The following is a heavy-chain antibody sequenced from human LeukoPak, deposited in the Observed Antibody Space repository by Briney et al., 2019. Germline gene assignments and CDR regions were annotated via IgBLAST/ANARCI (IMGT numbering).Heavy chain of an antibody. V-gene: IGHV4-38-2*02. Sequence: SETLSLTCTVSGYSISSGYYWGWIRQPPGKGLEWIGSIYHSGSTYYNPSLKSRVTISVDTSKNQFSLKLSSVTAADTAVYYCARPEDYGGNSCPFDYWGQGTLVTVSS. J-gene: IGHJ4*02. CDR2: IYHSGST. CDR3: ARPEDYGGNSCPFDY. D-gene: IGHD4-23*01. CDR1: GYSISSGYY.